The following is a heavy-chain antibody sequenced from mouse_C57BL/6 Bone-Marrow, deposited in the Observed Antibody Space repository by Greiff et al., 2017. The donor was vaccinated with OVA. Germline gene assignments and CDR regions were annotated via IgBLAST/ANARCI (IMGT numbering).Heavy chain of an antibody. D-gene: IGHD2-5*01. CDR3: ARPYYSNSWYFDV. Sequence: VKLVESGPGLVQPSQSLSITCTVSGFSLTSYGVHWVRQSPGKGLEWLGVIWGGGSTDYNAAFISRLSISKDNSKSQVFFKMNSLQADDTAIYYCARPYYSNSWYFDVWGTGTTVTVSS. CDR1: GFSLTSYG. V-gene: IGHV2-2*01. J-gene: IGHJ1*03. CDR2: IWGGGST.